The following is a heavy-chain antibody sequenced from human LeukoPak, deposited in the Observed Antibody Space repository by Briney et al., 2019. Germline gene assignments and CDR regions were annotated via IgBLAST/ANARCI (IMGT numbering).Heavy chain of an antibody. D-gene: IGHD3-16*02. CDR2: ISGSGGYT. Sequence: GGSLRLSCAASGFTFSSYAMNWVRQAPGKGLEWVSSISGSGGYTYYADSAKGRFTISRDNSKNTLYLRMNSLRAEDTAVYYCAKADDGRYPYYFDYWGQGTPVTVSS. V-gene: IGHV3-23*01. CDR1: GFTFSSYA. CDR3: AKADDGRYPYYFDY. J-gene: IGHJ4*02.